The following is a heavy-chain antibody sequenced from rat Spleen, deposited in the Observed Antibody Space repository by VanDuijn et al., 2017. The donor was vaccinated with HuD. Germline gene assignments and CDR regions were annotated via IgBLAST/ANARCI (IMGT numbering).Heavy chain of an antibody. V-gene: IGHV5-25*01. CDR3: AREAGIPFHYFDS. Sequence: EVQLVESGGGFVQPGRSMKLFCAASGFTCSNYGMAWGRQVLTKGLEWVEFISYDGGSTYYRDPVKGRFTLVRDNAKSTLYLQMNSLRSEDPSTYYGAREAGIPFHYFDSWGQGVMVTVSS. CDR2: ISYDGGST. D-gene: IGHD1-4*01. CDR1: GFTCSNYG. J-gene: IGHJ2*01.